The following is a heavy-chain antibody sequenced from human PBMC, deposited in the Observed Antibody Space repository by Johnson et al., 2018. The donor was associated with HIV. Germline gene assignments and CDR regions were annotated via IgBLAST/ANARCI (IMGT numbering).Heavy chain of an antibody. D-gene: IGHD6-13*01. CDR2: IYYGGST. Sequence: VQLVESGGGLVQPGGSLRLSCAASGFTVSSNYISWVRQAPGKGLDWVSVIYYGGSTYYADSVKGRFTISRDNSKNTLYLQMTSLRAEDTAVYYCARDRGAIAAAVNDAFDIWGQGTMVTVSS. CDR1: GFTVSSNY. V-gene: IGHV3-66*01. CDR3: ARDRGAIAAAVNDAFDI. J-gene: IGHJ3*02.